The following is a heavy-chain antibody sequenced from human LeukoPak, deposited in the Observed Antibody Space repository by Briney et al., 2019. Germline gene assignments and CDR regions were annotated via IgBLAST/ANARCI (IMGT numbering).Heavy chain of an antibody. J-gene: IGHJ4*02. D-gene: IGHD3-22*01. CDR3: AKGSYYDSSGSFYFDY. CDR1: GFAFSSNW. Sequence: GGSLRLSCAASGFAFSSNWMHWVRQTPGKGLVWVSRINSGGSGTSYAASVEGRFTISRDNAKSTLYVQVNSLGTEDTAAYYCAKGSYYDSSGSFYFDYWGQGTLVTVSS. CDR2: INSGGSGT. V-gene: IGHV3-74*01.